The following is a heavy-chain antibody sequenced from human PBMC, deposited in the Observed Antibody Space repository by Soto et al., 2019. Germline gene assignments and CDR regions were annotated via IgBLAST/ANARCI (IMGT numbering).Heavy chain of an antibody. V-gene: IGHV1-8*01. CDR2: MNPNSGNT. D-gene: IGHD6-19*01. CDR3: AREAKQWLVVYYYYYYGMDA. CDR1: GYTFTSYD. J-gene: IGHJ6*02. Sequence: ASVKVSCKASGYTFTSYDINWVRQATGQGLEWMGWMNPNSGNTGYAQKFQGRVTMTRNTSISTAYMELSSLRSEDTAVYYCAREAKQWLVVYYYYYYGMDAWGQGTTVTVSS.